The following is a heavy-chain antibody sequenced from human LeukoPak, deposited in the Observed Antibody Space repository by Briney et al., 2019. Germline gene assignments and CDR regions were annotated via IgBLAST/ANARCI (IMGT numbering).Heavy chain of an antibody. D-gene: IGHD6-13*01. Sequence: SETLSLTCAVSGGSISSRNWWSWVRQPPGKGLEWIAEIHHSGSTNYNPSLKSRVTISVDKSKNQFSLKLSSVTAADTAVYYCARLSSYSSSWYGYWGQGTLVTVSS. J-gene: IGHJ4*02. CDR1: GGSISSRNW. V-gene: IGHV4-4*02. CDR3: ARLSSYSSSWYGY. CDR2: IHHSGST.